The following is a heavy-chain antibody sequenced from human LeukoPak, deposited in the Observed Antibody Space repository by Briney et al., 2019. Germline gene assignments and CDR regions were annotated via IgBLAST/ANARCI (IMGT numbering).Heavy chain of an antibody. CDR1: VFTFKIYG. V-gene: IGHV3-30*02. CDR2: IRCDGSNN. CDR3: AKDRY. Sequence: GGSLSLSCALSVFTFKIYGMHGAPHAPGKGLEWVGIIRCDGSNNYYADYVKGRFTIPRDNSKNTLYLQMNSLRAEDTAVYYCAKDRYWGQGTLVTVS. J-gene: IGHJ4*02.